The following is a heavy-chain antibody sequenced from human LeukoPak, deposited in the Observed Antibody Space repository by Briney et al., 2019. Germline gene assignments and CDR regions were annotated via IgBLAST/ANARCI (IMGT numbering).Heavy chain of an antibody. Sequence: GESLKISCKGFGYSFTSYWIAWVRQMPGKGLEWMGLINPSNSDTKYSPSFQGQATISADKSITTAYLQWSNLKASDTAMYYCARRYTIFGVITIDYWGQGTLVTVSS. D-gene: IGHD3-3*01. V-gene: IGHV5-51*01. CDR2: INPSNSDT. J-gene: IGHJ4*02. CDR3: ARRYTIFGVITIDY. CDR1: GYSFTSYW.